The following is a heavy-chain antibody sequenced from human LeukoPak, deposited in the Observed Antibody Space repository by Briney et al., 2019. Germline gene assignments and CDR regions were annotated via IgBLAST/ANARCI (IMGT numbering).Heavy chain of an antibody. J-gene: IGHJ4*02. CDR2: ISGSSSSSDGGAK. Sequence: PGGSLRLSCTASRFTISTYSRNWVRQAPGRGLEWVSCISGSSSSSDGGAKQYADSVKGRFTISRDNDKNSLYLQMNSLRDEDTAVYYCARGTGSDRWYMHYWGQGTLVSVSS. CDR3: ARGTGSDRWYMHY. D-gene: IGHD2-8*02. CDR1: RFTISTYS. V-gene: IGHV3-48*02.